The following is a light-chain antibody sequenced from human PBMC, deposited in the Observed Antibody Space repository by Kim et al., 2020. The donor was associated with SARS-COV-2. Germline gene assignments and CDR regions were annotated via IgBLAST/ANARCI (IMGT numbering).Light chain of an antibody. V-gene: IGLV3-1*01. CDR1: KLGEKY. Sequence: SYELTQPLSVSVSPGQTARITCSGDKLGEKYACWYQQKPGQSPVLVIYQDSKRPSGIPERFSGSNSGNTATLTISGTQARDEADYYCQAWDSSTEVFGGG. CDR2: QDS. J-gene: IGLJ2*01. CDR3: QAWDSSTEV.